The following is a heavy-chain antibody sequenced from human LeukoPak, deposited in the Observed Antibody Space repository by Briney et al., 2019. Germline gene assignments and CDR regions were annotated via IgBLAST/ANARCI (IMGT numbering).Heavy chain of an antibody. J-gene: IGHJ4*02. CDR2: IIPIFGTA. D-gene: IGHD6-19*01. CDR1: GGTFSSYA. Sequence: SVKVSCKASGGTFSSYAISWVRQAPGQGLEWMGGIIPIFGTANYAQKFQGRVTITTDESTSTAYMELSSLRSEDTAVYYCAREIAVAGTLFDYWGQGTLATVSS. CDR3: AREIAVAGTLFDY. V-gene: IGHV1-69*05.